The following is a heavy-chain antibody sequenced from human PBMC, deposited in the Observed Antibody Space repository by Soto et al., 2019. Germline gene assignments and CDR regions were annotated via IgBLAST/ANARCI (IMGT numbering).Heavy chain of an antibody. Sequence: GGSLRLSCAASGFTFDDYGMSWVRQAPGKGLEWVSGINWNGGSTGYADSVKGRFTISRDNAKNSLYLQMNSLRAEDTALYYCARRGYGDYYYYGMDVWGQGTTVTVSS. D-gene: IGHD4-17*01. J-gene: IGHJ6*02. V-gene: IGHV3-20*04. CDR3: ARRGYGDYYYYGMDV. CDR2: INWNGGST. CDR1: GFTFDDYG.